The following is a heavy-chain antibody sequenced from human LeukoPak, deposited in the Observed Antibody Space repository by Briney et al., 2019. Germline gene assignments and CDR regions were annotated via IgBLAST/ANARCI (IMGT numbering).Heavy chain of an antibody. CDR2: INAGNGNT. D-gene: IGHD2-21*01. J-gene: IGHJ4*02. V-gene: IGHV1-18*01. CDR3: ARDWPAVITDY. Sequence: ASVTVSFKSSGYSFTTYGVSWLRQAPGQGLEWMGRINAGNGNTHFAQKFQGRVTLTTDRSTSTAYMEWRGLRSDDTAVYYCARDWPAVITDYWGQGTLVIVSS. CDR1: GYSFTTYG.